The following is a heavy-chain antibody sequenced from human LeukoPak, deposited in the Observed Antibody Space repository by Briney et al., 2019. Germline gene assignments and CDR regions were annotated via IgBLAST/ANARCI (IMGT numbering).Heavy chain of an antibody. D-gene: IGHD6-19*01. J-gene: IGHJ4*02. CDR3: AKRISGWYFTDY. CDR2: ITGSGGNT. V-gene: IGHV3-23*01. CDR1: GFTFSSYA. Sequence: GGSLRLSCAASGFTFSSYAMSWVRLAPGKGLEWVSAITGSGGNTHYTDSVKGRFTISRDNSKNTLYLRMNSLRAEDTAVYYCAKRISGWYFTDYWGQGTLVTVSS.